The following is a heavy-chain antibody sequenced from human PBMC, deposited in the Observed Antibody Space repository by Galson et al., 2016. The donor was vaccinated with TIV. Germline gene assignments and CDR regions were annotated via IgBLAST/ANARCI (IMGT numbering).Heavy chain of an antibody. J-gene: IGHJ4*02. CDR2: TYYRSTWYN. CDR1: GDSVSSTNAA. V-gene: IGHV6-1*01. CDR3: ARATPTVFGIIMTLDS. Sequence: CAISGDSVSSTNAAWNWIRQSPSRGLEWLGRTYYRSTWYNDYAPSVKSRITINPDTSKNQFSLQLNSVTPEDTAVYYCARATPTVFGIIMTLDSWGQGTLVTVSS. D-gene: IGHD3-3*01.